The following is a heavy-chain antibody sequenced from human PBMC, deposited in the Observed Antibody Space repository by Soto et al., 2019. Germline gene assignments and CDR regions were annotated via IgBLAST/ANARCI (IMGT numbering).Heavy chain of an antibody. Sequence: GGSLRLSCTGSGFTFGDYAMSWFRQAPGKGLEWVSSISSSSVYIYYADSVKGRFTISRDNAKNSLFLQMNSLRAKDTAVYYCARSHYYFDYWGQGTLVTVSS. V-gene: IGHV3-21*01. CDR3: ARSHYYFDY. CDR1: GFTFGDYA. D-gene: IGHD2-21*02. CDR2: ISSSSVYI. J-gene: IGHJ4*02.